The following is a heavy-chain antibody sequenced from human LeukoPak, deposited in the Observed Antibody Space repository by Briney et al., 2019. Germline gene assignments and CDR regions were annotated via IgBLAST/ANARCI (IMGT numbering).Heavy chain of an antibody. V-gene: IGHV3-21*01. Sequence: GGSLRLSCAASGFTFSSYNINWVRQAPGKGLEWVSSISTSSSYIYYGDSVRGRFTTSRDNAKNSLYLQMNSLRAEDTAVYYCARDSRLRYFDWLPLEPYYYYYYMDVWGKGTTVTVSS. CDR3: ARDSRLRYFDWLPLEPYYYYYYMDV. J-gene: IGHJ6*03. D-gene: IGHD3-9*01. CDR1: GFTFSSYN. CDR2: ISTSSSYI.